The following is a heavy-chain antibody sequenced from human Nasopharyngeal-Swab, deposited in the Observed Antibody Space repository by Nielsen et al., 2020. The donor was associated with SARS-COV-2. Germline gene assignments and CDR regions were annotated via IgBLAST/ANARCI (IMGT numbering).Heavy chain of an antibody. J-gene: IGHJ6*03. CDR3: ARDPSDYNYYMDV. Sequence: GESLKISCAASGFTFNTCTMNWVRQAPGKGLEWVSSISSSSTYIYYADSVKGRFTISRDNVKNSLYLQMNSLRAEDTAVYYCARDPSDYNYYMDVWGKGTTVTVSS. CDR1: GFTFNTCT. CDR2: ISSSSTYI. V-gene: IGHV3-21*01.